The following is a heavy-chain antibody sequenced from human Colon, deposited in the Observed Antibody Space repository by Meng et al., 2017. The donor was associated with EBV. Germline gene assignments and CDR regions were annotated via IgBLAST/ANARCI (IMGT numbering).Heavy chain of an antibody. CDR2: INNSGST. Sequence: GAGIFKPPATLFLALRVYGGSLSVHYWTWNPQPPGKGLEWIGEINNSGSTNYNPSLKSRVTISTDTSKNPFSLKVKSVTAADTAVYFCARLYPPDQWLLTSDTSEYWGQGTLVTVSS. CDR3: ARLYPPDQWLLTSDTSEY. J-gene: IGHJ4*02. D-gene: IGHD6-19*01. V-gene: IGHV4-34*01. CDR1: GGSLSVHY.